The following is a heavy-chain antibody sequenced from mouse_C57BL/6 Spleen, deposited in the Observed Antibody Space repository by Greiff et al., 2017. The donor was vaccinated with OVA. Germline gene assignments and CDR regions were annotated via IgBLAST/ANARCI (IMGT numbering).Heavy chain of an antibody. CDR3: ARRDALVLGGFDY. CDR2: ISSGGSYT. D-gene: IGHD1-1*02. CDR1: GFTFSSYG. J-gene: IGHJ2*01. V-gene: IGHV5-6*01. Sequence: EVQLVESGGDLVKPGGSLKLSCAASGFTFSSYGMSWVRQTPDKRLEWVATISSGGSYTYYPDSVKGRFTISRDNAKNTLYLQMSILKSEDTSMYYCARRDALVLGGFDYWGQGTTLTVSS.